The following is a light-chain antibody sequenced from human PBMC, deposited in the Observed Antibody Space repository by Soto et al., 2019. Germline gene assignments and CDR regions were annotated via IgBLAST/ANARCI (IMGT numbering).Light chain of an antibody. Sequence: QSALTQPPSASGSPGQSVTISCTGTSRDVGAYNYVSGYQHHPGKAPKLLLYDVSKRPSGVPDRFSGSKSGNTASLTVSGLQTEDEADTYCSSYAGSDTFAVFGGGTQLTVL. CDR1: SRDVGAYNY. CDR2: DVS. CDR3: SSYAGSDTFAV. J-gene: IGLJ7*01. V-gene: IGLV2-8*01.